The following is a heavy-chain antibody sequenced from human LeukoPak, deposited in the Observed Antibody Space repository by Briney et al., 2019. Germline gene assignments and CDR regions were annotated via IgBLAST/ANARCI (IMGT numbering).Heavy chain of an antibody. CDR2: IYTSGST. V-gene: IGHV4-61*02. CDR1: GGSISSRSYY. Sequence: PSETLSLTCTVSGGSISSRSYYWSWIRQPAGRGLEWIGRIYTSGSTNYNPSLKSRVNISVDTSKNQFSLKLSSVTAADTAVYYCARDAVGATTKGFDYWGQGTLVTVSP. D-gene: IGHD1-26*01. J-gene: IGHJ4*02. CDR3: ARDAVGATTKGFDY.